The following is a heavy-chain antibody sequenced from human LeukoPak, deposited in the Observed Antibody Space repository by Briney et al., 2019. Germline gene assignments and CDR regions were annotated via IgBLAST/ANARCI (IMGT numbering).Heavy chain of an antibody. D-gene: IGHD3-10*01. CDR3: ATSYGSGSYPIDY. J-gene: IGHJ4*02. V-gene: IGHV3-33*01. CDR2: IWYDGSNK. CDR1: GFTLSSYG. Sequence: GGSLRLSCAASGFTLSSYGMHWVRQAPGKGLEWVAVIWYDGSNKYYADSVKGRFTISRDNSKNTLYLQMNSLRAENTAVYYCATSYGSGSYPIDYWGQGTLVTVSS.